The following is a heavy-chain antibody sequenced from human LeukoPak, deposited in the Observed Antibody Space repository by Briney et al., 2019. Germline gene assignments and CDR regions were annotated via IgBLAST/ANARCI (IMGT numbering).Heavy chain of an antibody. J-gene: IGHJ4*02. D-gene: IGHD1-20*01. V-gene: IGHV3-30-3*01. CDR1: GFTFSSYA. Sequence: GRSLRLSCAASGFTFSSYAMHWVRQAPGKGLEWVAVISYDGSNKYCADSVKGRFTISRDNSKNTLYLQMNSLRAEDTAVYYCARFEGNWNLFDYWGQGTLVTVSS. CDR3: ARFEGNWNLFDY. CDR2: ISYDGSNK.